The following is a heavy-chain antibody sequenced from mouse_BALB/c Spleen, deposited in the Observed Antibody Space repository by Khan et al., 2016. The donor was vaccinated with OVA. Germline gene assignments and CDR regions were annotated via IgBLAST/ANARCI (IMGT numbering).Heavy chain of an antibody. Sequence: EVQLQESGTVLARPGASVKMSCKASGYTFTSYWMHWVKQRPGQGLEWIGAIYPGHGDIDYNQKFKGKATLTAVTSTSTAYMELHRLQNEDAAGYYCTGRGLGNYESWDYWGQGTTLTVSS. V-gene: IGHV1-5*01. D-gene: IGHD2-1*01. CDR3: TGRGLGNYESWDY. J-gene: IGHJ2*01. CDR1: GYTFTSYW. CDR2: IYPGHGDI.